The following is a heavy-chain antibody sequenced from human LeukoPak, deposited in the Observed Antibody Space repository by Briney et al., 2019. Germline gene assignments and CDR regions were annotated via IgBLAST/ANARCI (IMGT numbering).Heavy chain of an antibody. CDR2: INHSGST. Sequence: TSETLSLTCAAYGGSFSGYYWSWIRQPPGKGLEWIGEINHSGSTNYNPSLKSRVTISVDTSKNQFSLKLSSVTAADTAVYYCARNQLLGAAFDIWGQGTMVTVSS. D-gene: IGHD2-2*01. CDR3: ARNQLLGAAFDI. V-gene: IGHV4-34*01. J-gene: IGHJ3*02. CDR1: GGSFSGYY.